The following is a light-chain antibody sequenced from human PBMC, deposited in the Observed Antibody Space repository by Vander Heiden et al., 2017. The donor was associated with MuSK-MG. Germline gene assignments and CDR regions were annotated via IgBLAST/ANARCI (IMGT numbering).Light chain of an antibody. CDR1: QGIDRW. Sequence: DIQMTQSPSSLSASVGDRVTMTCRASQGIDRWLAWFQQKPERAPKLLISAASSLETGVPSRFSGSGSGTDFTLTITSLQTEDFATYYCHQYDSFPLTFGRGTKVEIK. V-gene: IGKV1D-16*01. J-gene: IGKJ4*01. CDR3: HQYDSFPLT. CDR2: AAS.